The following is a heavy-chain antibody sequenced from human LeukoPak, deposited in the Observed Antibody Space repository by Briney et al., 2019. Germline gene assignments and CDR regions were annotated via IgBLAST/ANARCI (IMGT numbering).Heavy chain of an antibody. J-gene: IGHJ4*02. CDR1: GYTFISYG. CDR3: ARLVTIYFDY. CDR2: ITAYNGNT. D-gene: IGHD2-8*02. Sequence: EASVKVSCKASGYTFISYGFSWVRQAPGQGLEWMGWITAYNGNTNYAQKLQGRVTMTTDTSTSTAYMELRSLRSDDAAVYYCARLVTIYFDYWGQGTLVTVSS. V-gene: IGHV1-18*04.